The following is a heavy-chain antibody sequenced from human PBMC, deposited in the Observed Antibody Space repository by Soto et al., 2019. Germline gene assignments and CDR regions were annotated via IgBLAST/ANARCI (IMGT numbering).Heavy chain of an antibody. J-gene: IGHJ3*02. CDR1: GYTFTSYC. D-gene: IGHD6-19*01. CDR2: INPSGGST. V-gene: IGHV1-46*01. Sequence: ASVKVSCKGSGYTFTSYCLHWVRQAPGQGLKWIGIINPSGGSTRYAENLPGRVTMTRETHTSTICMDLSTLRSEDTTLYYCAGRRDSSGWFQGAFAIRSQRTTVXLSS. CDR3: AGRRDSSGWFQGAFAI.